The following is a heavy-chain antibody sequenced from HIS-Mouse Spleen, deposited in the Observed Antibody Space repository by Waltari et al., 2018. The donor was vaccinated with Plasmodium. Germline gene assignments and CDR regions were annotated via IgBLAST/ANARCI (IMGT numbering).Heavy chain of an antibody. CDR2: IYYSGST. CDR3: ARGSYYFDY. V-gene: IGHV4-39*07. Sequence: QLQLQESGPGLVKPSETLSLTCTVSGGSIRSSSYYWGWLRQPPGKGLEWIGSIYYSGSTYYNPSLKSRVTISVDTSKNQFSLKLSSVTAADTAVYYCARGSYYFDYWGQGTLVTVSS. J-gene: IGHJ4*02. CDR1: GGSIRSSSYY.